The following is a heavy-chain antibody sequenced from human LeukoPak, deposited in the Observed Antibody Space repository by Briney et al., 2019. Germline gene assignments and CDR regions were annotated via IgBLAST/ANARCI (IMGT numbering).Heavy chain of an antibody. D-gene: IGHD5-18*01. CDR3: ASRGVDTAMVRGVNDY. V-gene: IGHV4-39*07. CDR2: MYHSGST. Sequence: SETLSLTCTVSGGSISSSTYYWGWIRQPPGKGLEWIGSMYHSGSTYYNPSLKSRVTISVDTSKNQFSLKLSSVTAADTAVYYCASRGVDTAMVRGVNDYWGQGTLVTVSS. J-gene: IGHJ4*02. CDR1: GGSISSSTYY.